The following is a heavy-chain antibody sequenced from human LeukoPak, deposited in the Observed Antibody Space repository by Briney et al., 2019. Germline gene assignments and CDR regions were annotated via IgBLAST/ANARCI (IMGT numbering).Heavy chain of an antibody. CDR1: GCTFSSYS. CDR2: ISSSSSYI. V-gene: IGHV3-21*01. CDR3: ASGEMGVFDY. J-gene: IGHJ4*02. Sequence: GGAVRVSCAASGCTFSSYSMNGVGQAAGRGLEWVSSISSSSSYIYYADSVKGRFTISRDTAKNQLYLQINSLRAEDTAVYYCASGEMGVFDYWGQGTLVTVSS. D-gene: IGHD5-24*01.